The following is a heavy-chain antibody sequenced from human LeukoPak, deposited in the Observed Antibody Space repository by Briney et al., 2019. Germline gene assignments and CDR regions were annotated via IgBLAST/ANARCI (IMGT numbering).Heavy chain of an antibody. CDR2: FDPEDGET. CDR3: ATSGWELPHYYYYYMDV. CDR1: GYTLTELS. Sequence: GASVTVSCKVSGYTLTELSMHWVRQAPGKGLAWMGGFDPEDGETIYAQKFQGRVTMTEDTSTDTAYMELSSLRSEDTAVYYCATSGWELPHYYYYYMDVWGKGTTVTVSS. J-gene: IGHJ6*03. D-gene: IGHD1-26*01. V-gene: IGHV1-24*01.